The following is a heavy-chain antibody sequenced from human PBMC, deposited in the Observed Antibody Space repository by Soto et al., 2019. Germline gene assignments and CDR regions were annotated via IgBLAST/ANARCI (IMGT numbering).Heavy chain of an antibody. CDR2: INAGNGNT. J-gene: IGHJ4*02. Sequence: ASVKVSCKASGYTFTSYAMHWVRQAPGQRLEWMGWINAGNGNTKYSQKFQGRVTITRDTSASTAYMELSSLRSEDTAVYYCASSGPLRYFDWLLDYWGQGTLVTVSS. V-gene: IGHV1-3*01. CDR3: ASSGPLRYFDWLLDY. D-gene: IGHD3-9*01. CDR1: GYTFTSYA.